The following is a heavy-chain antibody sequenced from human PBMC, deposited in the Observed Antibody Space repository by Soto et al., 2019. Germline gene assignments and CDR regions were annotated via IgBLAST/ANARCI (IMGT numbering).Heavy chain of an antibody. CDR3: VKEGGDYDILTGEYYYYGMDV. J-gene: IGHJ6*02. D-gene: IGHD3-9*01. Sequence: GGSLRLSCSASGFTFSSYAMHWVRQAPGKGLEYVSAISSNGGSTYYADSVKGRFTISRDNSKNTLYLQMSSLRAEDTAVYYCVKEGGDYDILTGEYYYYGMDVWGQGTTVTVSS. V-gene: IGHV3-64D*08. CDR2: ISSNGGST. CDR1: GFTFSSYA.